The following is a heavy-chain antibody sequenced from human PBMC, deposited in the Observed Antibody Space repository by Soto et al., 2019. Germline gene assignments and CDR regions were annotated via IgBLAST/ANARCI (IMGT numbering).Heavy chain of an antibody. Sequence: PSETLSLTCTVSGGSISSGGYYWSWIRQHPGKGLEWIGYIYYSGSAYYNPSLKSRVTISVDTSKNQFSLKLSSVTAADTAVYYCARGNWNYELYDYWGQGTLVTVSS. CDR3: ARGNWNYELYDY. D-gene: IGHD1-7*01. CDR2: IYYSGSA. CDR1: GGSISSGGYY. V-gene: IGHV4-31*03. J-gene: IGHJ4*02.